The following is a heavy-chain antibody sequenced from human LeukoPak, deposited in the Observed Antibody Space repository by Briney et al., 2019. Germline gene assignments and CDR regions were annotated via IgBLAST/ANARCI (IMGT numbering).Heavy chain of an antibody. CDR1: GGSISSSSYY. CDR2: IYYSGST. Sequence: SETLSLTCTVSGGSISSSSYYWGWIRQPPGEGLEWIGSIYYSGSTYYNPSLKSRVTISVDTSKNQFSLKLSSVTAADTAVYYCASVYCGGDCLVPHFDYWGQGTLVTVSS. V-gene: IGHV4-39*07. J-gene: IGHJ4*02. CDR3: ASVYCGGDCLVPHFDY. D-gene: IGHD2-21*02.